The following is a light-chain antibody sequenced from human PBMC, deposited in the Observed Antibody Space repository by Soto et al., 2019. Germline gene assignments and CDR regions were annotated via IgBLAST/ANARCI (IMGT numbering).Light chain of an antibody. Sequence: QSALTQPASVSGSPGQSITISCTGTSSDVGGYNYVSWYQQHPGKAPKLMIYDVSNRPSGVSNRFSGSKSGNTASLTISGLQAEDEADYYSSSYTSSINWVFGGGTKLTVL. V-gene: IGLV2-14*01. CDR1: SSDVGGYNY. CDR2: DVS. J-gene: IGLJ3*02. CDR3: SSYTSSINWV.